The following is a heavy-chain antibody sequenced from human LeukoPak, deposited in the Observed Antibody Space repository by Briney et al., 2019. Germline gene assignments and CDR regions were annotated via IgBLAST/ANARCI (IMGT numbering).Heavy chain of an antibody. CDR3: ARDYGDDAFDI. CDR1: GYTFTSYG. Sequence: ASVKVSCKASGYTFTSYGISWVRQATGQGLEWMGWVNPNSGNTGYAQKFQGRITITRDTSISTAYMELSSLRSEDTAVYYCARDYGDDAFDIWGQGTMVTVSS. D-gene: IGHD4-17*01. CDR2: VNPNSGNT. J-gene: IGHJ3*02. V-gene: IGHV1-8*01.